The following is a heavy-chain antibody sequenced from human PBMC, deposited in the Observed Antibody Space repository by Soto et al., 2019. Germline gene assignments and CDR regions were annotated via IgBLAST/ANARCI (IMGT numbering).Heavy chain of an antibody. CDR1: GFTFSSYA. J-gene: IGHJ4*02. CDR3: AKDPHPIAVAGTNY. D-gene: IGHD6-19*01. Sequence: PGGSLRLSCAASGFTFSSYAMSWVRQAPGKGLEWVSAISGSGGSTYYADSVKGRFSISRDNSKNTLYLQMNSLRAEDTAVYYCAKDPHPIAVAGTNYWGQGTLVTVSS. V-gene: IGHV3-23*01. CDR2: ISGSGGST.